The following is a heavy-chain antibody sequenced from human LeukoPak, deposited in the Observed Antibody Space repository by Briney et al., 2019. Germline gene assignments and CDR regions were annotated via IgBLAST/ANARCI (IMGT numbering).Heavy chain of an antibody. D-gene: IGHD2-21*02. CDR3: SRDSSSSCGGDCYSGLDV. CDR1: GFTFSNYW. Sequence: GGSLRLSCAASGFTFSNYWMHWVRQAPGEALMWVSRIKSDGSSTTYADSVKGRFTISRDNAKNTLYLRMNSLRAEDTAVYYCSRDSSSSCGGDCYSGLDVWGQGTTVTVSS. J-gene: IGHJ6*02. V-gene: IGHV3-74*01. CDR2: IKSDGSST.